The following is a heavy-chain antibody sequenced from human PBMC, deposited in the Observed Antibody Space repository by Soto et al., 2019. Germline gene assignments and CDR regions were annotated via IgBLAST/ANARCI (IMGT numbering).Heavy chain of an antibody. D-gene: IGHD3-16*01. CDR3: ARDAPVSFGGVIGEVGYYGMDV. Sequence: QVQLVQSGAEVKKPGSSVKVSCKASGGTFSSYAISWVRQAPGQGLEWMGGIIPIFRTANYAQKFQGRVTITADESTSTAYMELSSLRSEDTAVYYCARDAPVSFGGVIGEVGYYGMDVWGPGTTVTVSS. CDR2: IIPIFRTA. J-gene: IGHJ6*02. V-gene: IGHV1-69*01. CDR1: GGTFSSYA.